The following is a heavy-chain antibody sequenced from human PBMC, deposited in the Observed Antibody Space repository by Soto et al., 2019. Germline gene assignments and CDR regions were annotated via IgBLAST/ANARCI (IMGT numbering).Heavy chain of an antibody. CDR2: IYYSGST. CDR3: ARVPKTEWYIDY. Sequence: PSETLSLTCTVSGGSISSGDYYWSWIRQPPGKGLEWIGYIYYSGSTYYNPSLKSRVTISVDTSKNQFSLKLSSVTAADTAVYYCARVPKTEWYIDYWGQGTLVTVSS. D-gene: IGHD3-3*01. CDR1: GGSISSGDYY. J-gene: IGHJ4*02. V-gene: IGHV4-30-4*01.